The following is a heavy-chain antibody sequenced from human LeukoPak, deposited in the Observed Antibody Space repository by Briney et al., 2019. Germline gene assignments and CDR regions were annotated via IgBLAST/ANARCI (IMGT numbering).Heavy chain of an antibody. CDR2: ISGSGGST. J-gene: IGHJ4*02. Sequence: PGGSLRLSCAASGFTFSSYAMSWVRQAPGKGLERVSAISGSGGSTYYADSVKGRFTISRDNSKNTLYLQMNSLRAEDTAVYYCAKDGAYDSSGYSTNWGQGTLVTVSS. CDR1: GFTFSSYA. CDR3: AKDGAYDSSGYSTN. V-gene: IGHV3-23*01. D-gene: IGHD3-22*01.